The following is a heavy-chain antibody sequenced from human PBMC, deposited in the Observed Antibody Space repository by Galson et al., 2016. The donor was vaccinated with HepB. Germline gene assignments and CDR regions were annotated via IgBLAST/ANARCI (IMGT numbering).Heavy chain of an antibody. Sequence: SLRLSCAASGFTFTSSWMNWVRQTPGKGLEWVANIKQDGSEKYYVDSVKGRFIISRDNAMNSLFLQMNSLRAEDTAVYYCARGSPNWSYVLNWFDLWGQGTLVTVSS. V-gene: IGHV3-7*05. CDR2: IKQDGSEK. CDR3: ARGSPNWSYVLNWFDL. CDR1: GFTFTSSW. D-gene: IGHD1-7*01. J-gene: IGHJ5*02.